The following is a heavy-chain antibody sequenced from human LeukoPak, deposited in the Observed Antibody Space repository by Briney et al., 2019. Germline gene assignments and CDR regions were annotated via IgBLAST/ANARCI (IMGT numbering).Heavy chain of an antibody. J-gene: IGHJ6*02. CDR2: IIPIFGTA. CDR1: GGTFSSYA. D-gene: IGHD3-3*01. CDR3: ARVASRDYDFWSGSYGMDV. Sequence: ASVKVSCKASGGTFSSYAISWVRQAPGQGLEWMGGIIPIFGTANYAQKFQGRVTITADESTSTAYMELSSLRSEDTAVYYCARVASRDYDFWSGSYGMDVWGQGTTVTVSS. V-gene: IGHV1-69*01.